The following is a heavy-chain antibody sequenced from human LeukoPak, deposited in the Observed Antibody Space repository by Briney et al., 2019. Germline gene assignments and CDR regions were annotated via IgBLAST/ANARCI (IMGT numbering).Heavy chain of an antibody. Sequence: PSETLSLTCTVSGGSISSYYWSWIRQPAGKGLEWIGRIYTSGSTNYNPSLKSRVTMSVDTSKKQFSLKLSSVTAEDTAVYYCARSIVVAGIVSDYYYYAMDVWGQGTTVTVSS. D-gene: IGHD6-19*01. V-gene: IGHV4-4*07. CDR2: IYTSGST. CDR3: ARSIVVAGIVSDYYYYAMDV. J-gene: IGHJ6*02. CDR1: GGSISSYY.